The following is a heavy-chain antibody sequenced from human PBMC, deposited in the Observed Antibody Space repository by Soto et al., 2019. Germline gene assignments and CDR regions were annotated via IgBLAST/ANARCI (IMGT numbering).Heavy chain of an antibody. J-gene: IGHJ6*02. CDR3: ARSERFGELGWNYYYGMDV. CDR2: IGTAGDP. Sequence: XGSLRLSCAASGFTFSSYDMHWVRQATGKGLEWVSAIGTAGDPYYPGSVKGRFTISRENAKNSLYLQMNSLRAGDTAVYYCARSERFGELGWNYYYGMDVWGQGTTVTVSS. CDR1: GFTFSSYD. V-gene: IGHV3-13*05. D-gene: IGHD3-10*01.